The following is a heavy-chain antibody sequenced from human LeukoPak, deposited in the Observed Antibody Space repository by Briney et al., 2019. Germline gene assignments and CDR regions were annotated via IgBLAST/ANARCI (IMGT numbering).Heavy chain of an antibody. CDR2: IYTSGST. CDR1: GGSISSYY. Sequence: SETLSLTCTGSGGSISSYYWSWIRQPAGKGLEWIGRIYTSGSTNYNPSLKSRVTMSVDTSKNQFSLKLSSVTAADTAVYYCASGTSGWYEADFDYWGQGTLVTVSS. D-gene: IGHD6-19*01. V-gene: IGHV4-4*07. CDR3: ASGTSGWYEADFDY. J-gene: IGHJ4*02.